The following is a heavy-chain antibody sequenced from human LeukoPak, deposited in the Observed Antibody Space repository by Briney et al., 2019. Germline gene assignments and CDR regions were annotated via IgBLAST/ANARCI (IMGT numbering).Heavy chain of an antibody. Sequence: GRSLRLSCATSGFSLSRNGMHWVRQAPGQGLEWVAFILSDGSYENYADSVKGRFTISRDTSRNTLFLQMNSLRAEDTAVYYCAKDVSGWDAPLDYWGQGTLVTVSS. V-gene: IGHV3-30*02. J-gene: IGHJ4*02. CDR2: ILSDGSYE. D-gene: IGHD6-19*01. CDR3: AKDVSGWDAPLDY. CDR1: GFSLSRNG.